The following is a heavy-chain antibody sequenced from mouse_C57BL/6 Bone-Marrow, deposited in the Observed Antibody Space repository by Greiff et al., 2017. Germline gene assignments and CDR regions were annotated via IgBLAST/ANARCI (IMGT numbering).Heavy chain of an antibody. J-gene: IGHJ4*01. CDR2: ISSGGSYT. CDR1: GFTFSSYG. D-gene: IGHD2-2*01. Sequence: EVKLMESGGDLVKPGGSLKLSCAASGFTFSSYGMSWVRQTPDKRLEWVATISSGGSYTYYPDSVKGRFTISRDNAKNTLYLQMSSLKSEDTAMYYCARHSTYGYDVGYYYAMDYWGQGTSVTVSS. CDR3: ARHSTYGYDVGYYYAMDY. V-gene: IGHV5-6*01.